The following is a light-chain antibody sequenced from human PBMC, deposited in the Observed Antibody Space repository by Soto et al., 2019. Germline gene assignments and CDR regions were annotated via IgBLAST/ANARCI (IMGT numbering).Light chain of an antibody. CDR3: QVYDSSSDHDV. J-gene: IGLJ2*01. CDR2: YNS. V-gene: IGLV3-21*04. CDR1: NIGSKS. Sequence: SYELTQPPSVSVAPGKTARITCGGNNIGSKSVHWYQQNPGQAPVLVIYYNSDRPSGIPERFSGSNSGNTATLAISRVEAGDEADYYCQVYDSSSDHDVFGAGTKLTVL.